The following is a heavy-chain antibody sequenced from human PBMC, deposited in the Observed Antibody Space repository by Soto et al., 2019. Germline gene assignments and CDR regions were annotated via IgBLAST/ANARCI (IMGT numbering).Heavy chain of an antibody. J-gene: IGHJ6*03. Sequence: QVQLQESGPGLVKPSQTLSLTCTVSGGSISSGGYYWSWIRQHPGKGLEWIGYIYYSGSTYYNPSLKSRVTMSVDTSENQFSLRQSSVTAADTAVYYCARKDSGYGDYMDVWGKGTTVTVSS. CDR3: ARKDSGYGDYMDV. V-gene: IGHV4-31*03. CDR2: IYYSGST. D-gene: IGHD5-12*01. CDR1: GGSISSGGYY.